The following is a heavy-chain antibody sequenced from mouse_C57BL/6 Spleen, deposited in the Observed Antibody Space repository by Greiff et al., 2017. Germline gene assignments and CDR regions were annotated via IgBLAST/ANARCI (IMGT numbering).Heavy chain of an antibody. J-gene: IGHJ3*01. V-gene: IGHV7-3*01. CDR1: GFTFTDYY. CDR2: IRNKANGYTT. D-gene: IGHD2-4*01. CDR3: ARSGYDYENWFAY. Sequence: EVHLVESGGGLVQPGGSLSLSCAASGFTFTDYYMSWVRQPPGKALEWLGFIRNKANGYTTEYSASVKGRFTISRDNSQSILYLQMNALRAEDSATYYCARSGYDYENWFAYWGQGTLVTVS.